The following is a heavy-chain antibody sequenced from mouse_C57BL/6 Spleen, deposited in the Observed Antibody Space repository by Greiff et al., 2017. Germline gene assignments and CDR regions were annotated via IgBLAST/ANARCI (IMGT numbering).Heavy chain of an antibody. J-gene: IGHJ4*01. Sequence: QVQLKQSGAELVKPGASVKISCKASGYAFSSYWMNWVKQRPGKGLEWIGQIYPGDGDTNYNGKFKGKATLTADKSSSTAFMQHSSLTSEDSAVYFCARSYGSSYDAMDYWGQGTSVTVSS. CDR2: IYPGDGDT. D-gene: IGHD1-1*01. V-gene: IGHV1-80*01. CDR1: GYAFSSYW. CDR3: ARSYGSSYDAMDY.